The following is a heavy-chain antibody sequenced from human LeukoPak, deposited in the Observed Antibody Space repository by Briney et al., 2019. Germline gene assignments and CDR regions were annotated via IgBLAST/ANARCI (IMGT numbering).Heavy chain of an antibody. V-gene: IGHV1-2*06. D-gene: IGHD2-15*01. J-gene: IGHJ4*02. CDR3: ARDVYCSGGSCSRFDY. Sequence: GASVKVSCKASGGTFSSYAISWVRQAPGQGLEWMGRINPNSGGTNYAQKFQGRVTMTRDTSISTAYMELSRLRSDDTAVYYCARDVYCSGGSCSRFDYWGQGTLVTVSS. CDR2: INPNSGGT. CDR1: GGTFSSYA.